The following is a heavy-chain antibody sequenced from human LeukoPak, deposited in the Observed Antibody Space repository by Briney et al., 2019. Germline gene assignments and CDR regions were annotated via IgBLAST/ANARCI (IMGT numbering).Heavy chain of an antibody. V-gene: IGHV1-2*02. CDR3: VRGYNYASWRVDY. CDR2: INPNSGGT. CDR1: GYTFTGYY. Sequence: ASVKVSCEASGYTFTGYYMHWVRQAPGQGLEWMGWINPNSGGTNYAQKFQGRVTMTRDTSISTAYMELSRLRSEDTAVYYCVRGYNYASWRVDYWGQGTLVTVSS. D-gene: IGHD3-10*01. J-gene: IGHJ4*02.